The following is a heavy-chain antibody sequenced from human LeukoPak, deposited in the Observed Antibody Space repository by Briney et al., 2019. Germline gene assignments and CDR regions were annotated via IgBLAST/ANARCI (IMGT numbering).Heavy chain of an antibody. V-gene: IGHV6-1*01. CDR2: TYYRSKWYN. CDR1: GDSVSSNSAA. Sequence: SQTLSLTCAISGDSVSSNSAAWNWIRQSPSRGLEWLGRTYYRSKWYNDYAVSVKSRITINPDTSKNQFSLRLNSVTPEDTAVYYCAREGQKYDFWSGYYTTLFDYWGQGTLVTVSS. D-gene: IGHD3-3*01. J-gene: IGHJ4*02. CDR3: AREGQKYDFWSGYYTTLFDY.